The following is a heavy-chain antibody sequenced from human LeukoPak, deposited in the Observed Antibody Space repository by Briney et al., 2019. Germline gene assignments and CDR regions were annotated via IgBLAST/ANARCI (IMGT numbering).Heavy chain of an antibody. V-gene: IGHV3-30*03. CDR1: GFTFSAYG. CDR2: ISYGGGGTK. Sequence: PGGSLRLSCAASGFTFSAYGIHWVRQAPGKGLEWVAVISYGGGGTKYYADSVKGRFTISRDNSKSTMYLQMNSLRAEDAAVYYCARDGMKSPQLVGATGEFDYWGQGTLVTVSS. J-gene: IGHJ4*02. CDR3: ARDGMKSPQLVGATGEFDY. D-gene: IGHD1-26*01.